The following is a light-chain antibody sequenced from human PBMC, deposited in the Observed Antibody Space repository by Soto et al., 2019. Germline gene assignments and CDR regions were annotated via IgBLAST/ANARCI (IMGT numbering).Light chain of an antibody. CDR1: QSVSSN. J-gene: IGKJ2*01. CDR3: QQYNNWPGYT. Sequence: EIVMTQSPATLSVSPGERATLSCRASQSVSSNLAWYQQKPGQAPRLLIYGASTRATGIPARFSGSGSGTEFTLTISILQSEDFAVYYWQQYNNWPGYTFGQGTKLEIK. CDR2: GAS. V-gene: IGKV3-15*01.